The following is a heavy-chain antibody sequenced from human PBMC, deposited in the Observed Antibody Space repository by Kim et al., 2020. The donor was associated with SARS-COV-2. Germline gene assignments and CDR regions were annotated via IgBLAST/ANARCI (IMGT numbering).Heavy chain of an antibody. D-gene: IGHD3-22*01. J-gene: IGHJ3*02. Sequence: SETLSLTCTVSGGSISSYYWSWIRQPPGKGLEWIGYIYYSGSTNYNPSLKSRVTISVDTSKNQFSVKLSSVTAADTAVYYCARAIYYYDSSGYSDAFDIWGQGTMVTVSS. CDR2: IYYSGST. CDR3: ARAIYYYDSSGYSDAFDI. CDR1: GGSISSYY. V-gene: IGHV4-59*08.